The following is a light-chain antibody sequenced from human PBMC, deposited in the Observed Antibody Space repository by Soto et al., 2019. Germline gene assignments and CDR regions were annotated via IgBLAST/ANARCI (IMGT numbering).Light chain of an antibody. CDR2: ADS. J-gene: IGKJ1*01. CDR3: QQSYSVTWT. V-gene: IGKV1-39*01. Sequence: IQINQCPCCLTASVHDRVTVTCRGSQDIRSEVGWYQQKTGQAPQVLMYADSSLQSGVTSRCSGSGSGTDFTLTISSLQPEDFATYYCQQSYSVTWTFGQGTKVDIK. CDR1: QDIRSE.